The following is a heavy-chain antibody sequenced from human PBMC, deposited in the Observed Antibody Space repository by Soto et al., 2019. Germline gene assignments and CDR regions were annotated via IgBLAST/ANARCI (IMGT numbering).Heavy chain of an antibody. CDR1: GFIFSSYN. J-gene: IGHJ5*02. D-gene: IGHD3-10*01. CDR3: AYGSSNWFDP. CDR2: ISSSSSYI. V-gene: IGHV3-21*01. Sequence: PGGSLRLSCVASGFIFSSYNMNWVRQAPGEGLEWVSSISSSSSYIYYADSVKGRFTISRDNAKNSLYLQMNSLRAEDTAVYHVAYGSSNWFDPWGQATLVTVSS.